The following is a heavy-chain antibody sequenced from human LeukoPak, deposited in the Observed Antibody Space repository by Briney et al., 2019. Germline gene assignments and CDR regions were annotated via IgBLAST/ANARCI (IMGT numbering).Heavy chain of an antibody. Sequence: SGGSLRLSCAASGFTFSSFAMSWVRQAPGKGLEWVSAISGSGGSTYYADSVKGRFTISRDNSKNTLYLQMNSLRAEDTAVYYCAKGGNDFWSGLDYWGQGTLVTVSS. CDR2: ISGSGGST. V-gene: IGHV3-23*01. CDR1: GFTFSSFA. CDR3: AKGGNDFWSGLDY. J-gene: IGHJ4*02. D-gene: IGHD3-3*01.